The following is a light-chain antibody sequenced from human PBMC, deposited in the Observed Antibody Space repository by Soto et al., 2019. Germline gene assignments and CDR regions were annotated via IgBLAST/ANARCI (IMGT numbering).Light chain of an antibody. J-gene: IGKJ1*01. CDR3: QQYDDSPGT. CDR1: KSISSSY. Sequence: IVLTQSPGTLSLSPGGRATLSCRASKSISSSYLAWYQQKPGQAPRLLIYGASSRATAIPDRFSGSGSGTDFTLTISRLEPEDSAVYYCQQYDDSPGTFGQGTKVEIK. CDR2: GAS. V-gene: IGKV3-20*01.